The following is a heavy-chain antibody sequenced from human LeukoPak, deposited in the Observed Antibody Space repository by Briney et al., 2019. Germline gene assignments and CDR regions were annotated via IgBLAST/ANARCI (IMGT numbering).Heavy chain of an antibody. V-gene: IGHV3-21*01. CDR1: GFTFSSYS. D-gene: IGHD4-23*01. Sequence: GGSLRLSCAASGFTFSSYSMNWVRQAPGKGLEWVSSISSSSSYIYYADSVKGRFAISRDNAKNSLYLQMNSLRAEDTAVYYCARDMRTTVVTPIYYYGMDVWGQGTTVTVSS. CDR3: ARDMRTTVVTPIYYYGMDV. J-gene: IGHJ6*02. CDR2: ISSSSSYI.